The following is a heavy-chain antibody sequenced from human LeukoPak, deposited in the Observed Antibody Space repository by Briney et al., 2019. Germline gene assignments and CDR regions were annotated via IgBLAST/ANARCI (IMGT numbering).Heavy chain of an antibody. Sequence: GGSLRLSCAASGFTFSSYAMSWVRQAPGKGLEWVSAISGSGGSTYYADSVKGRFTISRDNSKNTLYLQMNSLRAEDTAVYYCAKGYYYGSGSTLYYFDYWGQGTLVTVSS. CDR1: GFTFSSYA. J-gene: IGHJ4*02. CDR3: AKGYYYGSGSTLYYFDY. D-gene: IGHD3-10*01. CDR2: ISGSGGST. V-gene: IGHV3-23*01.